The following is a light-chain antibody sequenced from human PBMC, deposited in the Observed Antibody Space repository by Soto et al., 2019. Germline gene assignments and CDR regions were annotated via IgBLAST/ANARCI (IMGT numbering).Light chain of an antibody. Sequence: SPSMMFASLGHRVSTSCRASQSISSWLAWYQQMPGKAPKLLIYDASSLQSGVPSRFSGSGSGTDFTLTISCLQSEDFATYYCQQYCSYPWTFGQGTKVDIK. CDR2: DAS. CDR3: QQYCSYPWT. V-gene: IGKV1-5*01. J-gene: IGKJ1*01. CDR1: QSISSW.